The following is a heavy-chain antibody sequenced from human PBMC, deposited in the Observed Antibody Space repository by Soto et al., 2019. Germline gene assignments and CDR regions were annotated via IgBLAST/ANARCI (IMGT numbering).Heavy chain of an antibody. CDR2: IYYSGIT. D-gene: IGHD2-15*01. Sequence: SETLSLTCTVSGGSISSGGYYWSWIRQHPGKGLEWIGYIYYSGITYYNPSLKSRVTISVDTSKNQFSLKLSSVTAADTAVYYCARGVVVVAAVLFDYWGQGTMVTVSS. V-gene: IGHV4-31*03. CDR1: GGSISSGGYY. J-gene: IGHJ4*02. CDR3: ARGVVVVAAVLFDY.